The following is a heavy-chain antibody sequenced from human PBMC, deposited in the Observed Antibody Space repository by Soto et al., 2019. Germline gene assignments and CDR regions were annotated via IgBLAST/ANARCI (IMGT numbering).Heavy chain of an antibody. CDR3: ARVFGVVTNYYYYYMDV. V-gene: IGHV4-34*01. CDR1: GGSFSGYY. Sequence: QVQLQQWGAGLLKPSETLSLTGAVYGGSFSGYYWSWIRQPPGKGLEWSGEINHSGSTNYNPSLKSRVTISVDTSKNQFSLKLSSVTAADTAVYYCARVFGVVTNYYYYYMDVWGKGTTVTVSS. CDR2: INHSGST. J-gene: IGHJ6*03. D-gene: IGHD3-3*01.